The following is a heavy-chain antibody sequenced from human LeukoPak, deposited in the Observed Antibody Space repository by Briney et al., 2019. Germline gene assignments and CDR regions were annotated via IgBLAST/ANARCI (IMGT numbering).Heavy chain of an antibody. CDR2: ISSSSSYI. CDR1: GFTFSSYS. Sequence: GGSLRPSCAASGFTFSSYSMNWVRQAPGKGLEWVSSISSSSSYIYYADSVKGRFTISRDNAKNSLYLQMNSLRAEDTAVYYCARDLPYCSGGSCYSQYYYYYMDVWGKGTTVTISS. J-gene: IGHJ6*03. V-gene: IGHV3-21*01. D-gene: IGHD2-15*01. CDR3: ARDLPYCSGGSCYSQYYYYYMDV.